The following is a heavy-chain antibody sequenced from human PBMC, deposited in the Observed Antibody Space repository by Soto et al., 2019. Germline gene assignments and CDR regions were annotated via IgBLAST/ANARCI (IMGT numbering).Heavy chain of an antibody. CDR1: PASIITTYS. V-gene: IGHV4-4*07. CDR3: ARAYYFDDTGNWFDP. J-gene: IGHJ5*02. Sequence: QLQLQESGPGLVKPSETLSLTCTVSPASIITTYSWSWIRQPAGKGLEWLGRIHTSGTTNYNPSLKSRVSMSVDTSNNQFTLKLRSVTAADTAVYYCARAYYFDDTGNWFDPWGQGTRVTVSS. CDR2: IHTSGTT. D-gene: IGHD3-22*01.